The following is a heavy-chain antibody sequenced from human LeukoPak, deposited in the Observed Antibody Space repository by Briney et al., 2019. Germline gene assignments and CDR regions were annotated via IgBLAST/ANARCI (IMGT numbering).Heavy chain of an antibody. D-gene: IGHD1-1*01. CDR2: IYIGGST. CDR1: GGSISSYY. J-gene: IGHJ4*02. V-gene: IGHV4-4*07. Sequence: SETLSLTCTVSGGSISSYYWSWIRQPAGKGLEWIGRIYIGGSTNYNPSLNGRISMSVDTSKNQFSLNPTSVTAADTAVYYCASDNRNEYFDHWGQGTLVTVSS. CDR3: ASDNRNEYFDH.